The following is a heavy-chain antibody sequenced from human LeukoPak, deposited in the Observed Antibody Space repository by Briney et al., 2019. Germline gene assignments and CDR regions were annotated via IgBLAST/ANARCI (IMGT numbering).Heavy chain of an antibody. D-gene: IGHD1-26*01. J-gene: IGHJ4*02. CDR1: GGSISGYY. CDR3: ARDSPSGSYFDY. Sequence: QPSETLSLTCTVSGGSISGYYWTWIRQPPGKGLEWIGYIYYSGSTNYNPSLKSRVTISVDTSKNQFSLKLSSVTAADTAVYYCARDSPSGSYFDYWGQGTLVTVSS. V-gene: IGHV4-59*01. CDR2: IYYSGST.